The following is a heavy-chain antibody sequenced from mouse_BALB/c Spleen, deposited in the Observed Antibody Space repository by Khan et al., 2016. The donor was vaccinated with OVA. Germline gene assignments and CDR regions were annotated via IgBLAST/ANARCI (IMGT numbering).Heavy chain of an antibody. Sequence: QVQLKQSGAELVRPGTSVKMSCKAAGYTFTNYWIGWVKQRPGHGLEWIGDIYPGSGNTNYNEKFRGKATLTADTSSSTAYMQLNSLTSEDSAIYYCARPFCHGSRYDTMDAWGQGTSVTVSS. D-gene: IGHD1-1*01. CDR2: IYPGSGNT. J-gene: IGHJ4*01. CDR1: GYTFTNYW. V-gene: IGHV1-63*02. CDR3: ARPFCHGSRYDTMDA.